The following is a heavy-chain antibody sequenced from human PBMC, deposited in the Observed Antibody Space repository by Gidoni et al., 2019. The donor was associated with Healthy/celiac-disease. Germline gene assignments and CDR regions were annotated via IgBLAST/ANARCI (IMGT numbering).Heavy chain of an antibody. CDR1: GFTFGDYA. CDR2: IRSKAYGGTT. V-gene: IGHV3-49*03. CDR3: TRARFGILTGQYRGAFDI. Sequence: EVQLVESGGGLVQPGRSLRLSCTASGFTFGDYAMSWFRQAPGKGLEWVGFIRSKAYGGTTEYAASVKGRFTISRDDSKSIAYLQMNSLKTEDTAVYYCTRARFGILTGQYRGAFDIWGQGTMVTVSS. J-gene: IGHJ3*02. D-gene: IGHD3-9*01.